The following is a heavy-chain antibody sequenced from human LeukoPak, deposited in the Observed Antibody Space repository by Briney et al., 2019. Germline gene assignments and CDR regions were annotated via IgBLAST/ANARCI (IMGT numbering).Heavy chain of an antibody. V-gene: IGHV3-21*01. Sequence: PGGSLRLSCAAPGFTFSSYSMNWVRQAPGKGLEWVSSISSSSSYIYYADSVKGRFTISRDNAKNSLYLQMNSLRAEDTAVYYCAKDAYYDFWSGYPDYWGQGTLVTVSS. D-gene: IGHD3-3*01. CDR3: AKDAYYDFWSGYPDY. J-gene: IGHJ4*02. CDR1: GFTFSSYS. CDR2: ISSSSSYI.